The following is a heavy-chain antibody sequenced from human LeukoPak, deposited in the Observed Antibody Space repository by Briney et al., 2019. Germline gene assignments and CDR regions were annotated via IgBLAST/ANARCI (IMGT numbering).Heavy chain of an antibody. J-gene: IGHJ4*02. CDR3: ARPSGTYNRFDY. D-gene: IGHD1-26*01. CDR1: GYSFTSSW. V-gene: IGHV5-51*01. Sequence: GESLKISRKGSGYSFTSSWIGRVRQMPGKGLEWMGIIYPGDSDTRYSPSFQGQVTISADKSISTAYLQWRSLKASDTAMYYCARPSGTYNRFDYWGQGTLVTVSS. CDR2: IYPGDSDT.